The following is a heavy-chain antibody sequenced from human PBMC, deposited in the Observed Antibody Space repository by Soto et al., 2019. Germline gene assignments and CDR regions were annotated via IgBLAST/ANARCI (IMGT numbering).Heavy chain of an antibody. CDR2: ISAYNGNT. D-gene: IGHD6-6*01. Sequence: GASVKVSCKASGYTFTSYGISWVRQAPGQGLEWMGWISAYNGNTNYAQKLQGRVTMTTDTSTSTAYMELRSLRSDDTAVYYCARLLSIAASDAFDIWGQGTMVTVSS. V-gene: IGHV1-18*01. CDR1: GYTFTSYG. J-gene: IGHJ3*02. CDR3: ARLLSIAASDAFDI.